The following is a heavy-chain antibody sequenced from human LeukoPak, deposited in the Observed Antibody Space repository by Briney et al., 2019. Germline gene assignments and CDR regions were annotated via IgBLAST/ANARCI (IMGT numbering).Heavy chain of an antibody. CDR1: GFIFSSYG. Sequence: TLRLSCPASGFIFSSYGMHALPQAQGKGLEGRTTMGKDRSNKYCVDCVGCRFTISRDNSKNTLYLQMNSLRAEDTAVYYCARETGICATPNSCHDAFDIWGQGRMVTVSS. D-gene: IGHD2-15*01. CDR3: ARETGICATPNSCHDAFDI. J-gene: IGHJ3*02. V-gene: IGHV3-33*01. CDR2: MGKDRSNK.